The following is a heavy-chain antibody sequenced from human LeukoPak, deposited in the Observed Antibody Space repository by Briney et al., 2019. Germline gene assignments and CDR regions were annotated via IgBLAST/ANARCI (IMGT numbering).Heavy chain of an antibody. J-gene: IGHJ4*02. CDR3: SAYFDY. CDR2: IGNSGDNT. CDR1: GFTFSSYA. V-gene: IGHV3-23*01. Sequence: PGGSLRLSCAASGFTFSSYAMNWVRQAPGKGLEWVSSIGNSGDNTYYADSVKGRFTISRDNSKNTLPLQMSSLRAEDTALYYCSAYFDYWGQGTLVTVSS.